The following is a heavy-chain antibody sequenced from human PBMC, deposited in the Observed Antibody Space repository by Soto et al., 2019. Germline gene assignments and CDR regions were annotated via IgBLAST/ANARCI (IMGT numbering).Heavy chain of an antibody. J-gene: IGHJ6*02. V-gene: IGHV4-59*12. D-gene: IGHD3-10*01. CDR1: GGSISSYY. CDR2: IYYSGST. Sequence: PSETLSLTCTVSGGSISSYYWSWIRQPPGKGLEWIGYIYYSGSTNYNPSLKSRVTISVDTSKNQFSLKLSSVTAADTAVYYCAVRSAYYSYYGMDVWGQGTTVTVSS. CDR3: AVRSAYYSYYGMDV.